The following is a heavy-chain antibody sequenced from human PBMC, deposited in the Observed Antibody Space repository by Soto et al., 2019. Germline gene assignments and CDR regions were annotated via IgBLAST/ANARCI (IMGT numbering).Heavy chain of an antibody. Sequence: QVQLVQSGAEVKKPGSSVKVSCKASGGTFSSYAISWVRQAPGQGLEWMGGIIPIFGTANYAQKFQGRVKITADKSTSTAYMELSSLRSEDTAVYYCASMLGYCSSTSCYNGYYGMDVWGKGTTVTVSS. D-gene: IGHD2-2*02. CDR3: ASMLGYCSSTSCYNGYYGMDV. CDR2: IIPIFGTA. CDR1: GGTFSSYA. V-gene: IGHV1-69*06. J-gene: IGHJ6*04.